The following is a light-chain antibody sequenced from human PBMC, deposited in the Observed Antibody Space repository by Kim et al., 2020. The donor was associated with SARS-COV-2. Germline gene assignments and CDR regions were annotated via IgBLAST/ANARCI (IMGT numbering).Light chain of an antibody. V-gene: IGKV3-15*01. CDR1: QSVSNR. CDR2: GAS. Sequence: IVMTQSPAPLSVSPGERVTLSCRASQSVSNRLAWYQQRPGQAPRLLIYGASTRATDVSARFSGSGSGTEFTLTIRSLQSEDLAVYYCQQYNDWPLLTFGGGTKVDIK. J-gene: IGKJ4*01. CDR3: QQYNDWPLLT.